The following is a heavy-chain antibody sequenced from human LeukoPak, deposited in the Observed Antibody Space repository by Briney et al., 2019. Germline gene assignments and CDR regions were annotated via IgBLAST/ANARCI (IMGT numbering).Heavy chain of an antibody. CDR1: GGSISSYY. V-gene: IGHV4-59*01. J-gene: IGHJ4*02. CDR2: ISYSGST. D-gene: IGHD1-26*01. Sequence: SETLSLTCTVSGGSISSYYWSWIRQPPGKGLEWIGYISYSGSTNYNPSLKSRVTISVDTSKNQFSLKLSSVTAADTAVYYCARDPRSGSYLDYWGQGTLVTVSS. CDR3: ARDPRSGSYLDY.